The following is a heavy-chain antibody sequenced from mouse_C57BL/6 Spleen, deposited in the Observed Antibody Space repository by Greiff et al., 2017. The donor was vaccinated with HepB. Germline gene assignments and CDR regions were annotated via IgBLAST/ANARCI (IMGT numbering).Heavy chain of an antibody. J-gene: IGHJ1*03. D-gene: IGHD2-3*01. Sequence: VQLQQPGAELVKPGASVKLSCKASGYTFTSYWMHWVKQRPGQGLEWIGMIHPNSGSTNYNEKFKSKATLTVDKSSSTAYMQLSSLTSEDSAVYYCARGLYDGCYDWYFDVWGTGTTVTVSS. CDR1: GYTFTSYW. CDR2: IHPNSGST. CDR3: ARGLYDGCYDWYFDV. V-gene: IGHV1-64*01.